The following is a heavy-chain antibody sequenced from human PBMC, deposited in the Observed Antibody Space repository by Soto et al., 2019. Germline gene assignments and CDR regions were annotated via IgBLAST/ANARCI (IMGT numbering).Heavy chain of an antibody. CDR3: AKEYYYDFWSGYYTYFDY. CDR2: ISGSGGST. D-gene: IGHD3-3*01. V-gene: IGHV3-23*01. CDR1: GFTFSSYA. Sequence: PGGSLRLSCAASGFTFSSYAMSWVRQAPGKGLEWVSAISGSGGSTYYADSVKGRFTISRDNSKNTLYLQMNSLRAEDTAVYYCAKEYYYDFWSGYYTYFDYWGQGTLVTVSS. J-gene: IGHJ4*02.